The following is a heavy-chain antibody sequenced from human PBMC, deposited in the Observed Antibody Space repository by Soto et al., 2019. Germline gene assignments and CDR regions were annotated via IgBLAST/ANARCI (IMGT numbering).Heavy chain of an antibody. CDR1: GAPFSSYA. Sequence: SVKVSCKASGAPFSSYAISGVRQAPGQGLEWMGGIIPIFGTSNYAQKFQGRVTITADKSTSTAYMELSSLRSEDTAVYYCARASRSVGGDAFDIWGQGTMVTASS. V-gene: IGHV1-69*06. CDR3: ARASRSVGGDAFDI. D-gene: IGHD2-15*01. J-gene: IGHJ3*02. CDR2: IIPIFGTS.